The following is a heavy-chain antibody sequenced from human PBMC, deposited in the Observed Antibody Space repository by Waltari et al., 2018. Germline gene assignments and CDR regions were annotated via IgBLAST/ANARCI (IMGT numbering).Heavy chain of an antibody. Sequence: QLQLQESGPGLVKPSETLSLTCTVSGGSISSSNYYWGWIRQPPGKGLEWIGSIYYSGRTYYTPSRKSRVTISVDTSKNQFYLKLNSVTAADTAVHYCARSGYYDSSGYYWWFDPWGQGTLVTVSS. CDR3: ARSGYYDSSGYYWWFDP. CDR1: GGSISSSNYY. D-gene: IGHD3-22*01. V-gene: IGHV4-39*01. J-gene: IGHJ5*02. CDR2: IYYSGRT.